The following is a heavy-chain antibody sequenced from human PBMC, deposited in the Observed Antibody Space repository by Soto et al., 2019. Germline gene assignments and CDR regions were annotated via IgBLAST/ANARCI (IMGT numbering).Heavy chain of an antibody. CDR3: ARGRKGYSGSWYVD. CDR2: INHSGST. Sequence: QVQLQQWGAGLLKPSETLSLTCAVYGGSFSGYCWSWIRQPPGKGLEWIGEINHSGSTNYNPSLKRRVTISVDTSKNHFSLKLSSVTAADTAVYYCARGRKGYSGSWYVDWGQGTLVTVSS. V-gene: IGHV4-34*01. CDR1: GGSFSGYC. J-gene: IGHJ4*02. D-gene: IGHD6-13*01.